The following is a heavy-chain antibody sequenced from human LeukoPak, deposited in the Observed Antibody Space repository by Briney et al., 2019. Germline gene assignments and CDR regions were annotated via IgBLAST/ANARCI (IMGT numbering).Heavy chain of an antibody. V-gene: IGHV3-48*01. Sequence: GGSLRLSCAVSGFSFTSYGMNWVRQAPGRGLEWLGYISGGANTEHYTDSVKGRFSISRDNANNTVFLQINNLRAEDTAVYYCAGSQGGYYDSSGYRPWDAFDIWGQGTMVTVSS. CDR3: AGSQGGYYDSSGYRPWDAFDI. CDR2: ISGGANTE. D-gene: IGHD3-22*01. J-gene: IGHJ3*02. CDR1: GFSFTSYG.